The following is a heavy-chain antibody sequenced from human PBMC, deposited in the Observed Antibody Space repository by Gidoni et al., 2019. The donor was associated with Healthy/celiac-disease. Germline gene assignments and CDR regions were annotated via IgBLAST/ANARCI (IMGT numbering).Heavy chain of an antibody. CDR1: GYTFTGYY. J-gene: IGHJ5*02. CDR3: ARDVPSMVYARGDWFDP. Sequence: QVQLVQSGAEDKKPGASVKVSCKASGYTFTGYYMHWVRQAPGQGLEWMGWINPNSGGTNYAQKFQGSVTMTRDTSISTAYMELSRLSSDDTAVYYCARDVPSMVYARGDWFDPWGQGTLVTVSS. V-gene: IGHV1-2*02. CDR2: INPNSGGT. D-gene: IGHD2-8*01.